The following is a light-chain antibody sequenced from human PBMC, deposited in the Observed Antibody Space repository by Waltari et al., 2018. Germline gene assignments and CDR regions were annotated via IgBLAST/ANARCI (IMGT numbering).Light chain of an antibody. CDR2: DAS. CDR3: QQRSTWPPIT. J-gene: IGKJ5*01. Sequence: DIVLTQSPATLSLSPGERATLSCRASQRVSTSLAWYQQKPGQAPRLFIYDASNRVNGIPARLTGSSSGTDFTLTISSLEPEDFGVYYCQQRSTWPPITFGQGTRLEIK. V-gene: IGKV3-11*01. CDR1: QRVSTS.